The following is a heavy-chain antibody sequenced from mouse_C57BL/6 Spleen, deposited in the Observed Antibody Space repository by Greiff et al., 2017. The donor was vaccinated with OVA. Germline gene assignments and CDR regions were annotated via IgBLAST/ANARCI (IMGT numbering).Heavy chain of an antibody. CDR1: GYAFSSSW. CDR2: IYPGDGDT. Sequence: QVQLKESGPELVKPGASVKISCKASGYAFSSSWMNWVKQRPGKGLEWIGRIYPGDGDTNYNGKFKGKATLTADKSSSTAYMQLSSLTSEDSAVYFCARGELGWYFDVWGTGTTVTVSS. J-gene: IGHJ1*03. CDR3: ARGELGWYFDV. V-gene: IGHV1-82*01. D-gene: IGHD3-3*01.